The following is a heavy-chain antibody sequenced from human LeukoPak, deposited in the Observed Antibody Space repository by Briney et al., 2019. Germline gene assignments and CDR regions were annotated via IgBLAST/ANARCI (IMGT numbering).Heavy chain of an antibody. CDR3: AGAGRAGYSASWIDS. Sequence: ASVKVSCKASGYTFTGYYIYWVRQAPGQGLEWMAWINPNSGGTNYAPNFQGWVTVTRDTALTSVYMELSRLKSNDTAVYYCAGAGRAGYSASWIDSWGQGTLVTVSS. D-gene: IGHD6-13*01. J-gene: IGHJ4*02. V-gene: IGHV1-2*04. CDR2: INPNSGGT. CDR1: GYTFTGYY.